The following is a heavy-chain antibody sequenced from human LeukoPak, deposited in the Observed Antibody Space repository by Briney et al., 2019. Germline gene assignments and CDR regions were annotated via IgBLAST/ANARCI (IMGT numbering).Heavy chain of an antibody. CDR2: INYTGST. CDR1: GESFVGYY. J-gene: IGHJ5*02. D-gene: IGHD1-14*01. CDR3: ARIPTGQRMTAP. V-gene: IGHV4-34*01. Sequence: SETLSLTCAVYGESFVGYYWSWIRQPPGEGLEWIGEINYTGSTNYNPSLKSRISMSVDTSKNQFSVNLNSVTAADTAVYYCARIPTGQRMTAPWGQGTLVTVSS.